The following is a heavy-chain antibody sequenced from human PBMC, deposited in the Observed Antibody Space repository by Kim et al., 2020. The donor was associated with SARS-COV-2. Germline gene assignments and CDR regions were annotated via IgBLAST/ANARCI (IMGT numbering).Heavy chain of an antibody. CDR3: ARDQKGLLRQQREGTDYYYYYGMDV. V-gene: IGHV1-69*13. J-gene: IGHJ6*02. Sequence: SVKVSCKASGGTFSSYAISWVRQAPGQGLEWMGGIIPIFGTANYAQKFQGRVTITADESTSTAYMELSSLRSEDTAVYYCARDQKGLLRQQREGTDYYYYYGMDVWGQGTTVTVSS. CDR1: GGTFSSYA. D-gene: IGHD3-22*01. CDR2: IIPIFGTA.